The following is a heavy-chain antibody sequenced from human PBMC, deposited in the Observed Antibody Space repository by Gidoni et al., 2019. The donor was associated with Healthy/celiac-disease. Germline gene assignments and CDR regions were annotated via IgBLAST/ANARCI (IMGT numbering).Heavy chain of an antibody. CDR1: GFTLSSYD. Sequence: EVQLLESGGGLVQPGGSLRLSCAASGFTLSSYDMSWVRQAPGKGLEWVSSISGRSDRPGSTYYADSVEGRFTISRDDSKNTLYLQMSSLRAEDTAVYYCANDGSGFGDYVRLHYWGQGTLVTVSS. V-gene: IGHV3-23*01. J-gene: IGHJ4*02. D-gene: IGHD4-17*01. CDR3: ANDGSGFGDYVRLHY. CDR2: ISGRSDRPGST.